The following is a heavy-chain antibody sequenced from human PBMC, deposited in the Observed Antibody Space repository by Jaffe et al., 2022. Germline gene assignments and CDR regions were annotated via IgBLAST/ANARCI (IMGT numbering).Heavy chain of an antibody. CDR1: GFTFSSYW. CDR2: IKQDGSEK. V-gene: IGHV3-7*01. D-gene: IGHD3-16*02. CDR3: ARLDDYIWGSYRYHPGAFDI. Sequence: EVQLVESGGGLVQPGGSLRLSCAASGFTFSSYWMSWVRQAPGKGLEWVANIKQDGSEKYYVDSVKGRFTISRDNAKNSLYLQMNSLRAEDTAVYYCARLDDYIWGSYRYHPGAFDIWGQGTMVTVSS. J-gene: IGHJ3*02.